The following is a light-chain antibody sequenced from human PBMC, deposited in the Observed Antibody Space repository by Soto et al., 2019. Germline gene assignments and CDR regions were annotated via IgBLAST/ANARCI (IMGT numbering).Light chain of an antibody. CDR2: EVS. CDR3: SSYTIRTTWV. V-gene: IGLV2-14*01. Sequence: QSALTQPASVSGSPGQSITMSCTGTSSDVGGYKYVSWYQQHPGKAPKLMIYEVSNRPSGVSDRFSGSKSGNTASLTISGLQAEDEADYYCSSYTIRTTWVFGGGTKLTV. J-gene: IGLJ3*02. CDR1: SSDVGGYKY.